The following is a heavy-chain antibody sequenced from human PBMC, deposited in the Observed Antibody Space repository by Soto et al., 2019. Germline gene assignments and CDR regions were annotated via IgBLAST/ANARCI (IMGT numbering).Heavy chain of an antibody. CDR3: ARTSEHWLVGEDDS. V-gene: IGHV4-4*02. CDR2: IYHSGST. Sequence: SETPSLTCAVSGGSISNSDWWSWVRQPPGKGLEWIGEIYHSGSTNYNPSLKSRVTISVDKSKNQFSLKLSSVTAADTAVYYCARTSEHWLVGEDDSWGQGTLVTVSS. D-gene: IGHD6-19*01. CDR1: GGSISNSDW. J-gene: IGHJ4*02.